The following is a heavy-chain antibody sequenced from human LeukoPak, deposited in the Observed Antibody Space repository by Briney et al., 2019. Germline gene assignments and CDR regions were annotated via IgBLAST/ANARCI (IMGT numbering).Heavy chain of an antibody. CDR2: MSGSGIYT. CDR1: GFTFSSHA. V-gene: IGHV3-23*01. D-gene: IGHD3-10*01. CDR3: AKDRIDSGSYYYIDV. Sequence: GGSLRLSCAASGFTFSSHAMNWVRQPPGKGLEWVSGMSGSGIYTYYADSVKGRFIISRDNSKNTLYLQMNSLRAEDTAIYYCAKDRIDSGSYYYIDVWGQGTLVTVSS. J-gene: IGHJ4*02.